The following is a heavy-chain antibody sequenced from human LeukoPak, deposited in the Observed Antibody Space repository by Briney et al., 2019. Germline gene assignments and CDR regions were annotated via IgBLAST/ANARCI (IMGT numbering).Heavy chain of an antibody. CDR3: ARDPPHSRGYSYSDHAFDI. V-gene: IGHV1-8*01. CDR1: GYTFTSYD. CDR2: MNPNSGTT. D-gene: IGHD5-18*01. Sequence: ASVKVSCKASGYTFTSYDFNWVRQAPGQGPEWIGWMNPNSGTTGYAQKFQGRVTMTRDTSISTAYMELRSLRSDDTAVYYCARDPPHSRGYSYSDHAFDIWGQGTMVTVSS. J-gene: IGHJ3*02.